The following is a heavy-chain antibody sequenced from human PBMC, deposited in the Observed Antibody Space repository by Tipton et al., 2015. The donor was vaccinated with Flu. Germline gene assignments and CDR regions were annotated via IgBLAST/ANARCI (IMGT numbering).Heavy chain of an antibody. CDR3: ARDQSSTSNNAFDI. V-gene: IGHV4-59*12. D-gene: IGHD2-2*01. Sequence: TLSLTCTVSGGSISSYYWSWIRQPPGKGLEWIGYIYYSGSTNYNPSLKSRVTMSVDTSKNQFSLKLSSVTAADTAVYYCARDQSSTSNNAFDIWGQGTMVTVSS. CDR2: IYYSGST. CDR1: GGSISSYY. J-gene: IGHJ3*02.